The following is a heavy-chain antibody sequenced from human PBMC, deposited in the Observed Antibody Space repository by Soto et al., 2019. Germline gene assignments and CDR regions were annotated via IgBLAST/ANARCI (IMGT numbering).Heavy chain of an antibody. CDR1: GGTFSSYA. CDR3: ARDRNPYYGGNSNNWFDP. J-gene: IGHJ5*02. V-gene: IGHV1-69*13. CDR2: IIPIFGTA. D-gene: IGHD4-17*01. Sequence: SVKVCCKASGGTFSSYAISWVRRAPGQGLEWMGGIIPIFGTANYAQKFQGRVTITADESTSTAYMGLSSLRSEDTAVYYCARDRNPYYGGNSNNWFDPWGQGTLVTVSS.